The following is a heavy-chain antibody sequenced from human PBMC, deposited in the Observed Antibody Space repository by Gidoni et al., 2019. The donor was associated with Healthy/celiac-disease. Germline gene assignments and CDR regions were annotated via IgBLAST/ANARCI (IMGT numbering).Heavy chain of an antibody. J-gene: IGHJ3*02. D-gene: IGHD3-10*01. CDR3: ARGLRPQTPKMVRGERCAFDI. CDR1: GGSFSGYY. CDR2: INQSGST. V-gene: IGHV4-34*01. Sequence: QVQLQQWGAGLLKPSETLSLTCAVYGGSFSGYYWRWIRQPPGKGLEWIGEINQSGSTNYNPSLKSRVTISVDTSKNQFSLKLSSVTAADTAVYYCARGLRPQTPKMVRGERCAFDIWGQGTMVTVSS.